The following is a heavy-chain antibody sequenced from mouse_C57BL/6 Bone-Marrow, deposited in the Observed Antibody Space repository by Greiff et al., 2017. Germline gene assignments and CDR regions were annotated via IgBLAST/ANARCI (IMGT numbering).Heavy chain of an antibody. Sequence: LVESGGGLVQPGGSLKLSCAASGFTFSDYYMYWVRQTPEKRLEWVAYISNGGGSTYYPDTVKGRFTISRDNAKNTLYLQMSRLKSEDTAMYYCARCYYGSSNYFDYWGQGTTLTVSS. CDR2: ISNGGGST. CDR3: ARCYYGSSNYFDY. CDR1: GFTFSDYY. D-gene: IGHD1-1*01. J-gene: IGHJ2*01. V-gene: IGHV5-12*01.